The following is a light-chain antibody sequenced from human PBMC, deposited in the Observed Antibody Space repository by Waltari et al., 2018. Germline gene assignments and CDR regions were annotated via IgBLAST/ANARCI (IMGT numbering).Light chain of an antibody. J-gene: IGLJ2*01. CDR1: SSDVGGYND. CDR3: CSYRRGGTVL. CDR2: DVS. Sequence: QAALTQPPSVSKSLGQSVTISCTGTSSDVGGYNDVSWYQQYPGTAPRLLIYDVSKRPSGVSDRFSGSKSGNTASLTISGLQAEDEADYYCCSYRRGGTVLFGGGTRLTVL. V-gene: IGLV2-18*02.